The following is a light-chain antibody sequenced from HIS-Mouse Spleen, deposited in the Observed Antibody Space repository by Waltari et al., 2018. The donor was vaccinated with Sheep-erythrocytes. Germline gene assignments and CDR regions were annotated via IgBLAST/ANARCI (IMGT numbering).Light chain of an antibody. CDR3: CSYAGSYNHV. CDR2: DVS. J-gene: IGLJ1*01. Sequence: QSALTQPRSVSGSPGQSVTISCTGTSSDVGGYNYVSCYQPHPGKAPKLMIYDVSKRPSGVPDRFSGSKSGNTASLTISGLQAEDEADYYCCSYAGSYNHVFATGTKVTVL. CDR1: SSDVGGYNY. V-gene: IGLV2-11*01.